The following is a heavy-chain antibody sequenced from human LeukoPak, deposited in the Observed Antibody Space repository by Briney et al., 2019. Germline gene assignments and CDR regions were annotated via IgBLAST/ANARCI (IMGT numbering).Heavy chain of an antibody. J-gene: IGHJ6*02. CDR2: IHYSGGA. CDR3: ARGHTVGGGMDV. V-gene: IGHV4-59*01. Sequence: SETLSLTCTVSGDSITSNYWSWIRQPPGKGLEWIGYIHYSGGAHYNPSLESRVTMSADTSKNQFSLKLSSVTAADTAVYYCARGHTVGGGMDVWGQGTTVTVSS. D-gene: IGHD4-11*01. CDR1: GDSITSNY.